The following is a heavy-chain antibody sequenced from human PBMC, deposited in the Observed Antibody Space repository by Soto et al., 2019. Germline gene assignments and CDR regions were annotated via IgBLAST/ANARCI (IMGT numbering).Heavy chain of an antibody. V-gene: IGHV3-23*01. CDR1: GFTFSSYA. J-gene: IGHJ4*02. CDR2: ISGSGGNT. CDR3: VQVPRPRVDYLLGSVY. D-gene: IGHD3-10*01. Sequence: GGSLRLSCAASGFTFSSYAMSWARQAPGKGLEWVSVISGSGGNTDYADSVKGRFTVARDLSKNTMYLQMNSLRAEDTAVYYCVQVPRPRVDYLLGSVYWGQGSLVTVSS.